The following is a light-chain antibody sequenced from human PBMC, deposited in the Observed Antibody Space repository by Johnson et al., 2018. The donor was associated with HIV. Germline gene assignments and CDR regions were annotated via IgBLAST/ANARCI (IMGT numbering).Light chain of an antibody. CDR1: SSNIGYNY. CDR3: GTWDSSLSACV. J-gene: IGLJ1*01. CDR2: ENN. V-gene: IGLV1-51*02. Sequence: QSVLTQPPSVSAAPGQKVTISCSGSSSNIGYNYVSWYQQLPGTAPKLLIYENNKRPSGIPDRFSGSKSGTSATLDITGLQTGDEADYYCGTWDSSLSACVFGTGTTVTFL.